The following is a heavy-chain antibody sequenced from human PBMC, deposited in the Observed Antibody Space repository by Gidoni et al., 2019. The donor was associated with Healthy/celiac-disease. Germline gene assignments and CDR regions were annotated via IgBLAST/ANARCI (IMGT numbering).Heavy chain of an antibody. D-gene: IGHD3-10*01. Sequence: EVQLLESGGGLVQPGGSLSLSCAASGFTFSSYAMSWVRQAPGKGLEWVSAISGSGGSTYYADSVKGRFTISRDNSKNTLYLQMNSLRAEDTAVYYCAKVLLWFGEAYMDVWGKGTTVTVSS. CDR3: AKVLLWFGEAYMDV. V-gene: IGHV3-23*01. CDR1: GFTFSSYA. J-gene: IGHJ6*03. CDR2: ISGSGGST.